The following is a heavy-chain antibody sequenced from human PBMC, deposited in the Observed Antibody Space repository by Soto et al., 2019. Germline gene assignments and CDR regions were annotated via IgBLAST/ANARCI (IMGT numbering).Heavy chain of an antibody. CDR3: TRNGYYGSGSYGMDV. V-gene: IGHV1-18*01. J-gene: IGHJ6*02. CDR2: ISDYNGNT. D-gene: IGHD3-10*01. Sequence: ASVKVSCKTSGYSFGNYGISWMRQAPGQGLEWLGWISDYNGNTNYAQKFQGRVIMTTDTSTKTAYMVLRSLRFDDTAVYYCTRNGYYGSGSYGMDVWGQ. CDR1: GYSFGNYG.